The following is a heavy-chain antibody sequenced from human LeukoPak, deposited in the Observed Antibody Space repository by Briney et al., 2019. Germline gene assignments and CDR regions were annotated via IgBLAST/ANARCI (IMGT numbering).Heavy chain of an antibody. CDR1: GDSVSSNSAA. J-gene: IGHJ6*02. Sequence: SQTLSLTCAISGDSVSSNSAAWNWIRQSPSRGLEWLGRTYYRSKWYNDYAVSVKSRITINPDTSKNQFSLQLNSVTPEDTAVYYCARDSPESDTAMDISYYYYYHGMDVWGQGTTVTVSS. CDR3: ARDSPESDTAMDISYYYYYHGMDV. V-gene: IGHV6-1*01. CDR2: TYYRSKWYN. D-gene: IGHD5-18*01.